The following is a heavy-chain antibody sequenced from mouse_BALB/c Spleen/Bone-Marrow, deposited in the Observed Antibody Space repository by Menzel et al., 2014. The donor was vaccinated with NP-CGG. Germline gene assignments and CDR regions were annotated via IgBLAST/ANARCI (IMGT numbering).Heavy chain of an antibody. J-gene: IGHJ4*01. CDR1: GYTFTDYN. Sequence: EVQLQQSGPELVKPGASVKISCKASGYTFTDYNMHWVKQSHGKSLEWIGYIYPYNGGTGYNQKFKSKATLTVDNSSSTAYKELRSLTSEDSAGYYCARLDGYYVAMDYWGQGTSVTVSS. D-gene: IGHD2-3*01. CDR3: ARLDGYYVAMDY. CDR2: IYPYNGGT. V-gene: IGHV1S29*02.